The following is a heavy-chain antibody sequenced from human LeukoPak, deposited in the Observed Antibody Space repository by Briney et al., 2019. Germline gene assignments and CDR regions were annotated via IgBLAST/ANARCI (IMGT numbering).Heavy chain of an antibody. D-gene: IGHD3-22*01. Sequence: GGSLRLSCAASGFTVSSNYMSWVRQAPGKGLEWVSVIYSGGSTYYADPVKGRFTISRDNSKNTLYLQMNSLRAEDTAVYYCARGYYYDSSGYYFDYWGQGTLVTVSS. CDR2: IYSGGST. CDR3: ARGYYYDSSGYYFDY. J-gene: IGHJ4*02. V-gene: IGHV3-53*01. CDR1: GFTVSSNY.